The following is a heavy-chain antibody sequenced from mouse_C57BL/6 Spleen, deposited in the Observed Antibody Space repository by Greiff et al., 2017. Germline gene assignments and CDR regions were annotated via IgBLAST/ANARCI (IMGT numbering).Heavy chain of an antibody. D-gene: IGHD1-1*01. Sequence: EVQLQQSGPELVKPGASVKISCKASGYSFTGYYMNWVKQSPEKSLEWIGEINPSTGGTTYNQKFKAKATLTVDKSSSTAYMQLKSLTSEDSAVYYCAIYSGRKSWFAYWGQGTLVTVSA. CDR1: GYSFTGYY. CDR2: INPSTGGT. J-gene: IGHJ3*01. V-gene: IGHV1-42*01. CDR3: AIYSGRKSWFAY.